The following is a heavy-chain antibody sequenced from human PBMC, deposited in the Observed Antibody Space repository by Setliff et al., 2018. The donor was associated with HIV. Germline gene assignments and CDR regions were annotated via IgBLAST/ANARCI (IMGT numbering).Heavy chain of an antibody. D-gene: IGHD3-3*01. V-gene: IGHV4-59*01. CDR1: GGSINNYF. CDR3: ARDYYNFQDM. J-gene: IGHJ3*02. CDR2: IYYSGET. Sequence: ASETLSLTCTVSGGSINNYFWSWIRQSPGRGLEWIGYIYYSGETNYNPSLKSRVIFSVDTSKNQFSLKLSSVTAADSAVYYCARDYYNFQDMWGQGTMVTVSS.